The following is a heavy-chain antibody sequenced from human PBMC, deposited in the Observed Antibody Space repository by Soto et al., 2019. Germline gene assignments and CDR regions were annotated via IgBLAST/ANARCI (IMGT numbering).Heavy chain of an antibody. Sequence: ASVKVSCKASGYTFTSYGISWVRQAPGQGLEWVGWISAYNGNTNYAQKLQGRVTMTTDTSTSTAYMELRSLRSDDTAVYYCARVGLNHFDYYYYGMDVWGQGTTVTVSS. CDR3: ARVGLNHFDYYYYGMDV. D-gene: IGHD2-21*01. J-gene: IGHJ6*02. CDR2: ISAYNGNT. V-gene: IGHV1-18*04. CDR1: GYTFTSYG.